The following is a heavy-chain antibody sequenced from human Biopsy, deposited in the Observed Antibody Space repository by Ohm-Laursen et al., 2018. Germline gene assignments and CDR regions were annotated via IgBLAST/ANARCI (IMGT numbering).Heavy chain of an antibody. CDR1: GYSVTNDYY. CDR3: ARVAGGYAYYYGMDV. D-gene: IGHD5-12*01. CDR2: IYYDGIT. V-gene: IGHV4-38-2*01. Sequence: TLSLTCVVSGYSVTNDYYWGWIRQPPGKCLEWIGNIYYDGITYYNPSLKSRVAMSVDTSKSQFSLRLTSVTAADTAVYYCARVAGGYAYYYGMDVWGQGTTVIVSS. J-gene: IGHJ6*02.